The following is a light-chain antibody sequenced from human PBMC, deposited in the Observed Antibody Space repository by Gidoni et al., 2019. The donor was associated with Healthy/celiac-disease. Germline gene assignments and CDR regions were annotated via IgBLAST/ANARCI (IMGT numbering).Light chain of an antibody. J-gene: IGKJ1*01. V-gene: IGKV3-11*01. CDR1: QSVSSY. Sequence: EIVLTQSPATLSLSPGERATLSCRASQSVSSYLAWYQQKPGQVPRLLIYEASNRATGIPARFSGSGSGTDFTLTISSLEPEDFAVYYCQQRSNWPRTFGQGTKVEIK. CDR2: EAS. CDR3: QQRSNWPRT.